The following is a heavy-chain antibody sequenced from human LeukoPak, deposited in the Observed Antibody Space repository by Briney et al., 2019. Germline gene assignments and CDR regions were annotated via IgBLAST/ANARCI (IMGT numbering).Heavy chain of an antibody. CDR3: ARVRRGYSYGNRDY. CDR1: GGSFSGYY. J-gene: IGHJ4*02. V-gene: IGHV4-34*01. D-gene: IGHD5-18*01. Sequence: SETLSLTCAVYGGSFSGYYWSWIRQPPGKGLEWIGEINHSGSTSYNPSLKSRVTISVHPSKNQFSLKLSSVTAADTAVYYCARVRRGYSYGNRDYWGQGTLVTVSS. CDR2: INHSGST.